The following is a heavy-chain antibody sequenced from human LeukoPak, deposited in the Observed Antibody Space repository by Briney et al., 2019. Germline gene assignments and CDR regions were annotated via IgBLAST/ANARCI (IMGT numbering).Heavy chain of an antibody. J-gene: IGHJ4*02. D-gene: IGHD5/OR15-5a*01. CDR2: IYHSGST. CDR1: GGSISSYY. V-gene: IGHV4-59*01. Sequence: SETLSLTCTVSGGSISSYYWSWIRQPPGKGLEWIGYIYHSGSTNNNPSLKSRVTISVDTSKNQFSLRLSSVTAADTAVYYCARDIVYGFDYWGQGTLVTVSS. CDR3: ARDIVYGFDY.